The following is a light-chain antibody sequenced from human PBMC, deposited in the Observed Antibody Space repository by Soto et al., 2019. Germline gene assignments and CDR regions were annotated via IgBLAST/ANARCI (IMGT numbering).Light chain of an antibody. CDR1: QSISSW. Sequence: DIQMTQSPSSVSASVGDRVTITCRASQSISSWLAWYQQKPGTVPKLLIYAASSLQSGVPSRFSGSGAGTEFTLTITSLQPEDFGTYYCQQGDSFPITFGQGTRLDIK. V-gene: IGKV1-12*01. CDR3: QQGDSFPIT. CDR2: AAS. J-gene: IGKJ5*01.